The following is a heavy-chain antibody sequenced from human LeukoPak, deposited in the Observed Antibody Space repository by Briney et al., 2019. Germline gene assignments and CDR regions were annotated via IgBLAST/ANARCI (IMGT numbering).Heavy chain of an antibody. J-gene: IGHJ4*02. Sequence: GGSLRLSCAASGFTFSNYSMNWVRQAPGKGLEWVSSIGSTSHFRYYADSLKGRVTISRDNAKNSLYLRMSSLRVEVTAVYYCGRSCDGDCYSDYWGQGTLVTVSS. CDR3: GRSCDGDCYSDY. CDR2: IGSTSHFR. CDR1: GFTFSNYS. V-gene: IGHV3-21*01. D-gene: IGHD2-21*02.